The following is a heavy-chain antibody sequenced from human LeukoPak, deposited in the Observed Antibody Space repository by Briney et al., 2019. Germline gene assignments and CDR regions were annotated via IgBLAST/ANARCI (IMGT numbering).Heavy chain of an antibody. J-gene: IGHJ6*03. V-gene: IGHV4-59*08. CDR1: GGSIGSYY. CDR2: IYYSGST. Sequence: PSETLSLTCTVSGGSIGSYYWSWIRQPPGKGLEWIGYIYYSGSTNYNPSLKSRVTISVDTSKNQFSLKLSSVTAADTAVYYCARHPIKQLAYMDVWGKGTTVTVSS. D-gene: IGHD6-6*01. CDR3: ARHPIKQLAYMDV.